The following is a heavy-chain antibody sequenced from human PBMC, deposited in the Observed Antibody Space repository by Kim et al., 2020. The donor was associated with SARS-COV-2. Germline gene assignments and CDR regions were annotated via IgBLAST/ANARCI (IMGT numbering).Heavy chain of an antibody. CDR2: IYYSGNT. D-gene: IGHD3-22*01. V-gene: IGHV4-39*01. CDR3: ARALDYYARSAYYG. Sequence: SETLSLTCTVSGGSISTSSYYWGWIRQPPGKGLEWIGNIYYSGNTYYNSSLQSRATICLATSKNQFTLKLSSVTAAATAVYYCARALDYYARSAYYGWGQGTLVTVSS. J-gene: IGHJ4*02. CDR1: GGSISTSSYY.